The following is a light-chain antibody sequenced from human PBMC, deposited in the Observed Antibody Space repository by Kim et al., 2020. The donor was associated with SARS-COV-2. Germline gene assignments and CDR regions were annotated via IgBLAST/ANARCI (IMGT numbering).Light chain of an antibody. V-gene: IGKV1-12*01. Sequence: ASVGDRVTITCRASQGINSWLAWYQHKPGKAPKLLINTASSLQSGVPSRFSGSGSGTDFTLTISSLQPEDFATYYCQQAITFPLTFGGGTKVDIK. CDR3: QQAITFPLT. CDR2: TAS. CDR1: QGINSW. J-gene: IGKJ4*01.